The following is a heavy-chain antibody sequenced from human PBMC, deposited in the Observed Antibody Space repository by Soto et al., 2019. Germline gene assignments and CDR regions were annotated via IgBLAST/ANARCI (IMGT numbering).Heavy chain of an antibody. CDR3: ARRYGGNFDY. D-gene: IGHD3-16*01. CDR2: IYYSGST. CDR1: GGSISSYY. J-gene: IGHJ4*02. Sequence: SETLSLTCRVSGGSISSYYWSWIRQPPGKGLEWIGYIYYSGSTNYNPSLKSRVTISVDTSKNQFSLKLSSVTAADTAVYYCARRYGGNFDYWGQGTLVTVSS. V-gene: IGHV4-59*01.